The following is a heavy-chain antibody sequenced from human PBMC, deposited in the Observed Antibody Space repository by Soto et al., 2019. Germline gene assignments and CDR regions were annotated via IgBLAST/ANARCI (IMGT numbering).Heavy chain of an antibody. CDR3: ARVWDDYEVAFDY. CDR2: IYYSGST. V-gene: IGHV4-59*01. CDR1: GGSISSYY. D-gene: IGHD3-22*01. J-gene: IGHJ4*02. Sequence: PSETLSLTCTVSGGSISSYYWSWIRQPPGKGLEWIGYIYYSGSTNYNPSLKSRVTISVDTSKNQFSLKLSSVTAADTAVYYCARVWDDYEVAFDYWGQGTLVTVSS.